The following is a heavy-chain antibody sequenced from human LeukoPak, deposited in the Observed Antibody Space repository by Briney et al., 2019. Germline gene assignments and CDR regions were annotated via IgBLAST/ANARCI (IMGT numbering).Heavy chain of an antibody. J-gene: IGHJ4*02. V-gene: IGHV4-38-2*01. Sequence: SETLSLTCAVSGYSINNVHYRAWIRQPPGKGLEWIGNISQSAIASYNPSLKSRVTISLDTSNNHFSLNLRSVTAADTAVYFCARASVEHSIVAGDYFDSWGQGTLVTVSS. D-gene: IGHD2-15*01. CDR2: ISQSAIA. CDR1: GYSINNVHY. CDR3: ARASVEHSIVAGDYFDS.